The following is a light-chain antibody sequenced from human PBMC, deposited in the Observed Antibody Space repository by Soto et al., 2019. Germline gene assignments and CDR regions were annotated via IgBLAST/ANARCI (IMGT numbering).Light chain of an antibody. CDR3: QQYNDWPPQLT. CDR1: QTVSSK. V-gene: IGKV3-15*01. Sequence: EIVMTQSPATLSVSVGERATLSCRASQTVSSKLAWYQQKPGQAPRLLIYGASTRATGIPARFTGSGSGTEFTITISSLPSEDFAVYYCQQYNDWPPQLTFGGGTKVEIK. J-gene: IGKJ4*01. CDR2: GAS.